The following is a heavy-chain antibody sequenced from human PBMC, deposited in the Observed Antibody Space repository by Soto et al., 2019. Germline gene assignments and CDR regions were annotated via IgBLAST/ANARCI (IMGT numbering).Heavy chain of an antibody. CDR3: ARDLRVGTGYGDYVTYYYYMDV. J-gene: IGHJ6*03. V-gene: IGHV4-59*01. CDR1: GGSISSYY. D-gene: IGHD4-17*01. Sequence: PSETLSLTCTVSGGSISSYYWSWIRQPPGKGLEWIGYIYYSGSTNYNPSLKSRVTISVDTSKNQFSLKLSSVTAADTAVYYCARDLRVGTGYGDYVTYYYYMDVWGKGTTVTVSS. CDR2: IYYSGST.